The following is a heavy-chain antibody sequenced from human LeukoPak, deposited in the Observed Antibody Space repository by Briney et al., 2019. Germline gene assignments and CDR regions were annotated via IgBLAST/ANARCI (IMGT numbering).Heavy chain of an antibody. CDR1: GFTFSSYG. Sequence: PGRSLRLSCAASGFTFSSYGMHWVRQAPGKGLEWVAVIWYDGSNKYYADSVKGRFTISRDNSKNTLYLQMNSLRAEDTAVYYCARDEWELRSYFDYWGQGTLVTVSS. D-gene: IGHD1-26*01. J-gene: IGHJ4*02. CDR3: ARDEWELRSYFDY. V-gene: IGHV3-33*01. CDR2: IWYDGSNK.